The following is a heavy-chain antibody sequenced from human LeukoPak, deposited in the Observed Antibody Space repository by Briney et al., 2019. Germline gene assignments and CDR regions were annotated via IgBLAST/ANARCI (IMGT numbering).Heavy chain of an antibody. CDR2: VKPSGGST. V-gene: IGHV1-46*01. CDR3: AREVPENFNFDY. D-gene: IGHD2/OR15-2a*01. Sequence: ASVKVSCKASGYTFTSYYTHWVRQAPGQGLEWMGIVKPSGGSTLYAQKFQGRVTVTSDMSTSTVYVELSSLRSEDTAVYYCAREVPENFNFDYWGQGTLVTVSS. CDR1: GYTFTSYY. J-gene: IGHJ4*02.